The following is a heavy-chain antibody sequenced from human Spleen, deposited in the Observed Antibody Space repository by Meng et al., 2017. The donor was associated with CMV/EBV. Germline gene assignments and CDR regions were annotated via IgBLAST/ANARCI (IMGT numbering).Heavy chain of an antibody. J-gene: IGHJ4*02. D-gene: IGHD3-10*01. V-gene: IGHV4-34*01. CDR3: AREVWFGEPPDY. Sequence: QVQLQQWGAGLLKPSETLSLTCAVYGGSFSGYYWSWIRQPPGKGLEWIGEINHSGSTNYNPSLKSRVTISVDTSKNQFSLKLSSVTAADTAVYYCAREVWFGEPPDYWGQGTLVTASS. CDR1: GGSFSGYY. CDR2: INHSGST.